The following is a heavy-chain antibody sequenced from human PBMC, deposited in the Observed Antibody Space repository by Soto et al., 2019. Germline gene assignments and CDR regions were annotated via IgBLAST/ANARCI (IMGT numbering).Heavy chain of an antibody. V-gene: IGHV1-2*04. CDR3: ARAFLEGYCSGGSCYSTNWFDP. J-gene: IGHJ5*02. D-gene: IGHD2-15*01. CDR2: INPNSGGT. Sequence: GASVKVSCKASGYTFTGYYMHCVRQAPGQGLEWMGWINPNSGGTNYAQKFQGWVTMTRDTSISTAYMELSRLRSDDTAVYYCARAFLEGYCSGGSCYSTNWFDPWGQGTLVTVSS. CDR1: GYTFTGYY.